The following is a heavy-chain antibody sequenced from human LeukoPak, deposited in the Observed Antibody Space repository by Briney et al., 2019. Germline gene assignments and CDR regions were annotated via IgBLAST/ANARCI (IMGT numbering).Heavy chain of an antibody. CDR2: SFRRTT. D-gene: IGHD6-19*01. Sequence: SETLSLTCIVSGGSISSSDFYWGWIRQPPGKGLEWIGRSFRRTTYYRPSLKSRVSISVDTSKNQLSLRLISVTAADTAVYYCARGSYSSGWYPFFEFWGQGILVTVSS. CDR3: ARGSYSSGWYPFFEF. J-gene: IGHJ4*02. V-gene: IGHV4-39*01. CDR1: GGSISSSDFY.